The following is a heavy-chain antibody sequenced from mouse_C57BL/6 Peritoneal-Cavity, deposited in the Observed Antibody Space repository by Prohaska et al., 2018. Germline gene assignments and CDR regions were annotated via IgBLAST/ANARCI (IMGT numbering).Heavy chain of an antibody. Sequence: GQGLEWIGVINPGSGGTNYNEKFKGKATLTADKSSSTAYMQLSSLTSEDSAVYFCGTAFAYWGQGSMGTVAA. D-gene: IGHD1-2*01. CDR2: INPGSGGT. CDR3: GTAFAY. V-gene: IGHV1-54*01. J-gene: IGHJ3*01.